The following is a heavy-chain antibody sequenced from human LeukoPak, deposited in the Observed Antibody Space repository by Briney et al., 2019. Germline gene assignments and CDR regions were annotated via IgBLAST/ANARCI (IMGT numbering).Heavy chain of an antibody. CDR1: GGSISGSSYY. Sequence: PSETLSLTCTVSGGSISGSSYYWGWIRQPPGKGLEWIGSIYYSGSTNYNPSLKSRVTISVDTSKNQFSLKLSSVTAADTAVYYCARDSLYSSSSYYYYYGMDVWGQGTTVTVSS. D-gene: IGHD6-13*01. CDR2: IYYSGST. CDR3: ARDSLYSSSSYYYYYGMDV. J-gene: IGHJ6*02. V-gene: IGHV4-39*07.